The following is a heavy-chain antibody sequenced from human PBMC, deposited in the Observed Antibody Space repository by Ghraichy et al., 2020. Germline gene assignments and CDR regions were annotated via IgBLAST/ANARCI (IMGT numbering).Heavy chain of an antibody. CDR2: ISAYNGNT. CDR1: GYTFTSYG. D-gene: IGHD3-22*01. J-gene: IGHJ4*02. Sequence: ASVKVSCKASGYTFTSYGISWVRQAPGQGLEWMGWISAYNGNTNYAQKLQGRVTMTTDTSTSTAYMELRSLRSDDTAVYYCARKLTSYYYDSSGYYYVYYFDYWGQGTLVTVSS. V-gene: IGHV1-18*01. CDR3: ARKLTSYYYDSSGYYYVYYFDY.